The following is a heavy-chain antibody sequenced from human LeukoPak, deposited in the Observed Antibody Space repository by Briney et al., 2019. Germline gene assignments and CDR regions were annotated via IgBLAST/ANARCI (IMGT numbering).Heavy chain of an antibody. D-gene: IGHD3-10*01. J-gene: IGHJ5*02. CDR1: GYTFTSYG. Sequence: ASVKVSCKASGYTFTSYGISWVRQAPGQGLEWMGWISAYNGNTNYAQKLQGRVTMTTDTSTSTAYMELRSLRSDDTAVYYCARTPITMVRGSWFDPWGQGTLVTVSS. V-gene: IGHV1-18*04. CDR3: ARTPITMVRGSWFDP. CDR2: ISAYNGNT.